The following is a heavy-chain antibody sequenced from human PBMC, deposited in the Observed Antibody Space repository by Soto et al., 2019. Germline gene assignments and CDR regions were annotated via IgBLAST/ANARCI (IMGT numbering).Heavy chain of an antibody. V-gene: IGHV3-30*03. CDR3: AVVPQPFIYGMDV. CDR1: GFTFSSYG. D-gene: IGHD6-6*01. Sequence: VQLVESGGGLVQPGGSLRLSCAASGFTFSSYGMHWVRQAPGKGLEWVAVISYDGSNKYYADSVKGRFTISRDNSKNTLYLQMNSLRAEDTAVYYCAVVPQPFIYGMDVWGQGTTVTVSS. CDR2: ISYDGSNK. J-gene: IGHJ6*02.